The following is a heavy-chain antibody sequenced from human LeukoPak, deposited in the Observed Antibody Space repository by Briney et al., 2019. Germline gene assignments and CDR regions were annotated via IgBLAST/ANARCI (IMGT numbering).Heavy chain of an antibody. CDR1: GFTFSSYG. Sequence: GGSLRLSCAASGFTFSSYGMHWVRQAPGKGLEWVAFIRYDGNNKYYADSVKGRFTVSRDNSKNTLYLQMNSLRAEDTAVYYCARDEVSSGWYLDYWGQGTLVTVSS. V-gene: IGHV3-30*02. J-gene: IGHJ4*02. D-gene: IGHD6-19*01. CDR3: ARDEVSSGWYLDY. CDR2: IRYDGNNK.